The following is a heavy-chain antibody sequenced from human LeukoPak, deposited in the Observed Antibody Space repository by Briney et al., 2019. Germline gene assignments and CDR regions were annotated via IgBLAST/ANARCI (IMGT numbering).Heavy chain of an antibody. J-gene: IGHJ5*02. CDR2: ISAYNGNT. Sequence: ASVKVSCKASGYTFTSYGISWVRQAPGQGLEWMGWISAYNGNTNYAQKLQGRVTMTTDTSTSPAYMELRSLRSDDTAVYYCARWGSGWTPKYNWFDPWGQGTLVTVSS. CDR3: ARWGSGWTPKYNWFDP. V-gene: IGHV1-18*01. D-gene: IGHD6-19*01. CDR1: GYTFTSYG.